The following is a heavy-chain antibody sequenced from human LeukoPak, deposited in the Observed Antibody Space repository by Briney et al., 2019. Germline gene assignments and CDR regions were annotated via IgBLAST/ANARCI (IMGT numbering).Heavy chain of an antibody. V-gene: IGHV4-38-2*02. Sequence: SETLSLTCIVSGYSISSGYYWGWIRQLPGKGLEWIGSGGTYYNPSLKSRVTISVDTSKNQFSLKLSSVTAADTAVYFCASPRGDDSGGYYTWYFHHWGQGILVTVSS. CDR2: SGGT. J-gene: IGHJ1*01. D-gene: IGHD3-22*01. CDR3: ASPRGDDSGGYYTWYFHH. CDR1: GYSISSGYY.